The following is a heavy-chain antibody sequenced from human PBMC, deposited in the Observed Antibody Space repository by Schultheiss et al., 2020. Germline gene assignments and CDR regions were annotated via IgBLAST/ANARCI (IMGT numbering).Heavy chain of an antibody. CDR3: ARELSGWYPYYYYGMDV. Sequence: GGSLRLSCAASGFTFSSYGMHWVRQAPGKGLEWVAVISYDGSNKYYADSVKGRFTISRDNSKNTLYLQMNSLRAEDTAVYYCARELSGWYPYYYYGMDVWGQGTTVTVS. CDR2: ISYDGSNK. J-gene: IGHJ6*02. D-gene: IGHD6-19*01. V-gene: IGHV3-30*03. CDR1: GFTFSSYG.